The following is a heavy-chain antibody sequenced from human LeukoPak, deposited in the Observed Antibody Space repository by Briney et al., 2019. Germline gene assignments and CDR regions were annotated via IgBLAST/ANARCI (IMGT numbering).Heavy chain of an antibody. Sequence: SETLSLTCTVSGGSISSGGYYWSWIRQHPGKGLEWIGYIYYGGSTYYNPSLKSRVSISVDTSKNQFSLKLSSVTAADTAVYYCARESGRYDAFDIWGQGTMVTVSP. D-gene: IGHD6-25*01. CDR2: IYYGGST. CDR1: GGSISSGGYY. J-gene: IGHJ3*02. CDR3: ARESGRYDAFDI. V-gene: IGHV4-31*03.